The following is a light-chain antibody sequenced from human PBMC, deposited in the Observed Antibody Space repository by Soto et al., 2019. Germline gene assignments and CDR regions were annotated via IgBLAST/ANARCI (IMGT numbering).Light chain of an antibody. CDR2: GAS. V-gene: IGKV3-15*01. CDR3: QQYNNWPLT. CDR1: HSVTYN. J-gene: IGKJ5*01. Sequence: ETTLTQSPATLSASPGERVTLSCRATHSVTYNLAWYQQKPGQAPRLLIYGASTRPTGIPARFSGRGSGTEFTLTITSLQSEDFAVYWCQQYNNWPLTFGPGTRLEIK.